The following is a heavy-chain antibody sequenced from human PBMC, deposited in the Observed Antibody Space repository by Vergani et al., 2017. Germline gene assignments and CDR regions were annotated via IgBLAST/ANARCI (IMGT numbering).Heavy chain of an antibody. D-gene: IGHD7-27*01. V-gene: IGHV4-59*01. J-gene: IGHJ4*02. CDR2: IYHSGST. CDR3: ARDRLTGVVDY. Sequence: QVQLQESGPGLVKPSETLSLTCTVSGGPISSYYWSWIRQPPGKGLEWIGYIYHSGSTNYNTSLKCRVTISVDTSKDQFSLKLSSVTAADTAVYYCARDRLTGVVDYWGQGTLVTVSS. CDR1: GGPISSYY.